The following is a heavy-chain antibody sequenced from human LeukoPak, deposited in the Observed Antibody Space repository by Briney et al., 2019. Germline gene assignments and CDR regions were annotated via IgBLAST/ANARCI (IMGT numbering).Heavy chain of an antibody. CDR2: INHSGST. CDR3: ASPPADYGDFSFNY. Sequence: SETLSLTCAVYGGSFSGYYWSWTRQPPGKGLEWIGEINHSGSTNYNPSLKSRVTISVDTSKNQFSLKLSSVTAADTAVYYCASPPADYGDFSFNYWGQGTLVTVSS. D-gene: IGHD4-17*01. J-gene: IGHJ4*02. V-gene: IGHV4-34*01. CDR1: GGSFSGYY.